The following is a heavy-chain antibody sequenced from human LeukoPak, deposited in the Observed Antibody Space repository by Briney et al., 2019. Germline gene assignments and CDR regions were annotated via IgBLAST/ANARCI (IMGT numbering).Heavy chain of an antibody. V-gene: IGHV1-8*03. Sequence: GASVKVSCKASGYTFTSYDINWVRQATGQGLEWMGWMNPNSGNTGYAQKFQGRVTITRNTSISTAYMELNSLRAEDTAVYYCARDIPPAELAYGGYEGPWGQGTLVTVSS. CDR3: ARDIPPAELAYGGYEGP. CDR2: MNPNSGNT. D-gene: IGHD5-12*01. CDR1: GYTFTSYD. J-gene: IGHJ5*02.